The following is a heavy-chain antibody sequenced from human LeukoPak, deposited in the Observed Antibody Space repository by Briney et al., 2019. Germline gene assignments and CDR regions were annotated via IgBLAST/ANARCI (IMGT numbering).Heavy chain of an antibody. CDR3: ARGHTDYDFWSGYPWFDP. Sequence: SETLSLTCAVYDGSFSGYYWSWIRQPPGKGPEWLGQINHRGATALNSSLKSRVTISVDTSKNQFSLKLSSVTAADTAVYYCARGHTDYDFWSGYPWFDPWGQGTLVTVSS. CDR2: INHRGAT. J-gene: IGHJ5*02. CDR1: DGSFSGYY. D-gene: IGHD3-3*01. V-gene: IGHV4-34*01.